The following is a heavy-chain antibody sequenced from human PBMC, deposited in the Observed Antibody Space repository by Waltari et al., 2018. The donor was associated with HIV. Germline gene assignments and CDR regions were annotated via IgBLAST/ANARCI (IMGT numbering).Heavy chain of an antibody. D-gene: IGHD3-16*01. CDR3: ARTLAQGWGLDY. Sequence: EVQLVESGGGVVQPGGSLRTACAASGFTFRISVLHGVRQATGKGLEWVSAIGTAGDTYYPGSVKGRFTISRENAKNSLYLQMNSLRAEDTAVYYCARTLAQGWGLDYWGQGTLVTVSS. V-gene: IGHV3-13*01. CDR2: IGTAGDT. CDR1: GFTFRISV. J-gene: IGHJ4*02.